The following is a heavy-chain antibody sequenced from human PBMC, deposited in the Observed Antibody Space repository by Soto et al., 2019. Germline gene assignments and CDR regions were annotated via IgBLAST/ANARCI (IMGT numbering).Heavy chain of an antibody. J-gene: IGHJ5*02. V-gene: IGHV4-4*02. Sequence: PSETLSLTCAVSGGSISSSNWWSWVRQPPGKGLEWIGEIYHSGSTNYNPSLKSRVTISVDKSKNQFSLKLSSVTAADTAVYYCARDGYCSSTSCPRGFDPWGQGTLVTVSS. CDR3: ARDGYCSSTSCPRGFDP. D-gene: IGHD2-2*03. CDR2: IYHSGST. CDR1: GGSISSSNW.